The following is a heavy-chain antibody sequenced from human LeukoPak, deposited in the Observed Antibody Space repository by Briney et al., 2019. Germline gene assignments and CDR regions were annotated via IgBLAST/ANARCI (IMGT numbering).Heavy chain of an antibody. J-gene: IGHJ4*02. CDR2: IYYSGST. Sequence: SQTLSLTCNVSGGSISSGGYYWSWIRQHPGTGLEWIGYIYYSGSTYYNPSLKSRLTISVDTSKNQFSLKLTSVTAADTAVYYCARTRDGYNIDYWGQGTLVTVSS. V-gene: IGHV4-31*03. CDR1: GGSISSGGYY. CDR3: ARTRDGYNIDY. D-gene: IGHD5-24*01.